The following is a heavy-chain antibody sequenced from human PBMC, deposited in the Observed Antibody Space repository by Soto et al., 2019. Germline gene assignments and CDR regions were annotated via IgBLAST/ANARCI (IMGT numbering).Heavy chain of an antibody. CDR2: IYHSGTT. V-gene: IGHV4-30-2*01. CDR1: GGSINTGGYS. CDR3: ASSYGYYGRVWFDS. J-gene: IGHJ5*01. D-gene: IGHD4-17*01. Sequence: QLQLQESGSGLVKPSETLSLTCVVSGGSINTGGYSGSWIRQPPGKGLEWIGSIYHSGTTAYTPSLKCRDTTSVERSKSQFALRLTSVTAADTAGYYCASSYGYYGRVWFDSWGQGTQVTVSS.